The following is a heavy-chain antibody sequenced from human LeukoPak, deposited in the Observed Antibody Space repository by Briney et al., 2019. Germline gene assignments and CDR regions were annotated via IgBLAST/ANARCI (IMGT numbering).Heavy chain of an antibody. V-gene: IGHV3-7*01. D-gene: IGHD6-13*01. J-gene: IGHJ4*02. CDR1: GFTFSNYW. Sequence: GGSLRLSCAASGFTFSNYWMTWVRQAPGKGLEWVANINQDGSVKYYVDYVKGRFTGSRDNAKNSLYLQMNSLRAEDTAVYYCTRIGYSSSCTDYWGQGTLVTVSS. CDR3: TRIGYSSSCTDY. CDR2: INQDGSVK.